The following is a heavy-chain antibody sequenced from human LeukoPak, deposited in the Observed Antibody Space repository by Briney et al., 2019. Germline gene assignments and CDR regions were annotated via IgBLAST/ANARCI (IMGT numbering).Heavy chain of an antibody. Sequence: GGSLRLSCAASGFTFSSYSMNWVRQAPGKGLEWVSSISSSSSYIYYADSVKGRFTISRDNAKNSLYLQMNSLRAEDTAVYYCAKAYSSSWYFSDYWGQGTLVTVSS. J-gene: IGHJ4*02. CDR1: GFTFSSYS. V-gene: IGHV3-21*01. CDR3: AKAYSSSWYFSDY. D-gene: IGHD6-13*01. CDR2: ISSSSSYI.